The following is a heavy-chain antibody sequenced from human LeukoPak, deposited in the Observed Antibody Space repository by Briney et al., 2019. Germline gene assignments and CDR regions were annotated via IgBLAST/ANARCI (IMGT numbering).Heavy chain of an antibody. CDR2: IYPGDSDT. V-gene: IGHV5-51*01. Sequence: GESLKISCKGSGYSFTSYWIGWVRQMPGKGLEWMGIIYPGDSDTRYSPSFQGQVTISADKSISTAYLQWSSLKASDTAMYYCARVRFLEWLPEGCNYVDVWGKGTTVTVSS. CDR1: GYSFTSYW. D-gene: IGHD3-3*01. J-gene: IGHJ6*03. CDR3: ARVRFLEWLPEGCNYVDV.